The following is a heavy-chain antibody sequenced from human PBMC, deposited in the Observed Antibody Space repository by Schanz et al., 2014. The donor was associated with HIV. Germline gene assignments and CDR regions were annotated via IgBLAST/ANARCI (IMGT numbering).Heavy chain of an antibody. Sequence: QVHLVQSGAEVKKPGASVKVSCKASEYTFSPYYIHWVRQAPGHGPEWMGGIYPSSGASETAQRFQGRLTMTSDSSTSTVYMELSNLMSDDTAVYFCARWRSGAPSNWGQGTLVTVSP. V-gene: IGHV1-46*03. D-gene: IGHD3-10*01. CDR3: ARWRSGAPSN. CDR2: IYPSSGAS. CDR1: EYTFSPYY. J-gene: IGHJ4*02.